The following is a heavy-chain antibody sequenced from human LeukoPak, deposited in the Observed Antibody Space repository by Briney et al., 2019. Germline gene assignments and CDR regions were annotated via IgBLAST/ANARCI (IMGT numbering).Heavy chain of an antibody. J-gene: IGHJ4*02. CDR1: GYTFTGYY. CDR3: ATVYSSGWNFHY. V-gene: IGHV1-2*02. D-gene: IGHD6-19*01. Sequence: ASVKVSCKASGYTFTGYYMHWVRQAPGQGLEWMGWINPNNGDTNYAQRFQGRVTMTRDTSISTAYMELSWLRSDDTAVYYCATVYSSGWNFHYWGQGTLVTVSS. CDR2: INPNNGDT.